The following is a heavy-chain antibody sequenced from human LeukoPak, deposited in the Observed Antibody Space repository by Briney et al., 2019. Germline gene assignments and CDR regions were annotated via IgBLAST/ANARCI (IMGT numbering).Heavy chain of an antibody. V-gene: IGHV1-46*01. CDR1: GYTFTIYY. CDR3: ARVVGAAAGSNYYYYYMDV. Sequence: ASVKVSCKASGYTFTIYYMHWVRQAPGQGLEWMGIINPSGGSTSYAQKFQGRVTITADESTSTAYMELSSLRSEDTAVYYCARVVGAAAGSNYYYYYMDVWGKGTTVTVSS. J-gene: IGHJ6*03. CDR2: INPSGGST. D-gene: IGHD6-13*01.